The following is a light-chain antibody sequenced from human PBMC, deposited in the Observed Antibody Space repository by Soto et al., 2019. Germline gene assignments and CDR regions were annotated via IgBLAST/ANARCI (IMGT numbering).Light chain of an antibody. CDR2: GAS. V-gene: IGKV3-15*01. CDR1: QSVSSN. Sequence: EIVLTQSPGTLSLSPGERATLSCRASQSVSSNLAWYLQKPGQAPRLLIYGASTRATGLPSRFSGSGSGTEFTLTISSLQSEDFAVYYCQQYTDWPLTFGGGTKVDIK. J-gene: IGKJ4*01. CDR3: QQYTDWPLT.